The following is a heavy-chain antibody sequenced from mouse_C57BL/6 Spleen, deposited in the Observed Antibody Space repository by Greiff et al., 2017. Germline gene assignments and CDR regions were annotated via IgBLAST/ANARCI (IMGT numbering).Heavy chain of an antibody. V-gene: IGHV14-2*01. Sequence: VHVKQSGAELVKPGASVKLSCTASGFNIKDYYMHWVKQRTEQGLEWIGRIDPEDGETKYAPKFQGKATITADTSSNTAYLQRSSLTSEDTAVYYCARRDSSGAWFAYWGQGTLVTVSA. D-gene: IGHD3-2*02. CDR3: ARRDSSGAWFAY. J-gene: IGHJ3*01. CDR2: IDPEDGET. CDR1: GFNIKDYY.